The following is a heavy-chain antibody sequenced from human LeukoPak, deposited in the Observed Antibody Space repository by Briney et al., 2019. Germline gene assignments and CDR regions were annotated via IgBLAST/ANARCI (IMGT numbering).Heavy chain of an antibody. J-gene: IGHJ3*02. V-gene: IGHV1-2*02. D-gene: IGHD3-22*01. CDR2: INPNSGGT. Sequence: APVKVSCKASGYTFTGYFIHWVRQAPGQGLEWMGWINPNSGGTNYAQKFQGRVTMTRDTSISTAYMELSRLGSDDTALYYCARGGRYYDTSVGAFDIWGQGTMVTVSS. CDR3: ARGGRYYDTSVGAFDI. CDR1: GYTFTGYF.